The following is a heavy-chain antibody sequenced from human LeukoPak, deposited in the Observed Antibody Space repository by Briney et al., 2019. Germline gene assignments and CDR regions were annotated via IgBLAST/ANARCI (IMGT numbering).Heavy chain of an antibody. CDR2: ISGSSSYT. CDR3: ARQYGETGY. Sequence: GGSLRLSCAASGFTFSDYYMSWIRQAPGEGLEWVSYISGSSSYTNYADSVKGRFTISRDNAKNSLYLQMNSLRAEDTAVYYCARQYGETGYWGQGTLVTVSS. CDR1: GFTFSDYY. V-gene: IGHV3-11*06. D-gene: IGHD4-17*01. J-gene: IGHJ4*02.